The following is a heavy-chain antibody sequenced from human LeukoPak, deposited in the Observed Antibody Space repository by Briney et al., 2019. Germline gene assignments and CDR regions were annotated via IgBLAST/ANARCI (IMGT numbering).Heavy chain of an antibody. CDR3: ARGPVGGTTYNDGDAFDI. CDR2: IYYSGST. D-gene: IGHD1-7*01. V-gene: IGHV4-59*11. J-gene: IGHJ3*02. Sequence: SETLSLTCTVSGGSISRHYWSWIRQPPEKGLEWIGYIYYSGSTNYNPSLKSRVTISVDTSKNQFSLKLSSVTAADTAVYYCARGPVGGTTYNDGDAFDIWGQGTMVTVSS. CDR1: GGSISRHY.